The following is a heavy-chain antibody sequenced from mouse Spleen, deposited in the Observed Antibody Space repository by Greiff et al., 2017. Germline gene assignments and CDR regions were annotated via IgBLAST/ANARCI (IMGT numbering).Heavy chain of an antibody. CDR1: GFTFSSYT. Sequence: DVQLVESGGGLVKPGGSLKLSCAASGFTFSSYTMSWVRQTPAKRLEWVATISSGGGNTYYPDTVKGRFTISRDNAKNTLYLQMSSLKSEDTAMYYCARPGWLPNSWYFDVWGAGTTVTVSS. CDR3: ARPGWLPNSWYFDV. D-gene: IGHD2-3*01. J-gene: IGHJ1*01. CDR2: ISSGGGNT. V-gene: IGHV5-9*04.